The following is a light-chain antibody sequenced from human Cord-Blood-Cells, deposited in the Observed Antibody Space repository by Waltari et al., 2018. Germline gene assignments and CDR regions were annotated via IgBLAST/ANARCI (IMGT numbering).Light chain of an antibody. CDR1: QSVLYSSNIKNY. CDR2: WAS. V-gene: IGKV4-1*01. J-gene: IGKJ1*01. CDR3: QQYYSTPPA. Sequence: DIVMTQSPDSLAVFLGDTVTINCTASQSVLYSSNIKNYLAWYQQKPGQPPKLLIYWASTRDSGVPDRFSGSGSGTDFTLTISSLQAEDVAVYYCQQYYSTPPAFGQGTKVEIK.